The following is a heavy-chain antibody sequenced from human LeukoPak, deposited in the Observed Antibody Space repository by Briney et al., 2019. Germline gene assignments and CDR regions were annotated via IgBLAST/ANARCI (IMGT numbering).Heavy chain of an antibody. D-gene: IGHD6-13*01. J-gene: IGHJ4*02. V-gene: IGHV3-9*01. CDR2: ISWNSGSI. CDR1: GFTFDDYA. Sequence: PGGSLRLSCAASGFTFDDYAMHWVRQAPGKGLEWVSGISWNSGSIGYADSVKGRFTISRDNAKNSLYLQMNSLRAEDTAVYYCARDQGAADNWGQGTLVTVSS. CDR3: ARDQGAADN.